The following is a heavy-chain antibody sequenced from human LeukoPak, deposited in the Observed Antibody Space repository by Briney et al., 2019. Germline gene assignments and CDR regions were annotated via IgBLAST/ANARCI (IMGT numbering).Heavy chain of an antibody. V-gene: IGHV1-2*02. CDR3: ARVLSVTTKDY. Sequence: ASVTVSCTASGYTFTDYKIHWVRQTPGQGLEWMGWINPNSGGTKYAQKFQGRVTMTRDTSISTAYMELSRLRSDDTAVYYCARVLSVTTKDYWGQGALVTVSS. D-gene: IGHD4-17*01. CDR2: INPNSGGT. J-gene: IGHJ4*02. CDR1: GYTFTDYK.